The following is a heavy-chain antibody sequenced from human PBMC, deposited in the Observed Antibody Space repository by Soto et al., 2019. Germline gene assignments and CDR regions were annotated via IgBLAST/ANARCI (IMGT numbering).Heavy chain of an antibody. CDR1: GFSFSSFA. Sequence: EVHLLQSGGGLVQPGGSLRLSCAASGFSFSSFALSWVRQSPGKELEWVAAVSGRGGDTYYANSVKGRFTISRDNSQNTLFLQMNSLRAEDSAIYYCAKDPNYDFWSGFSAVYFDYWGQGTLVTVSS. CDR3: AKDPNYDFWSGFSAVYFDY. J-gene: IGHJ4*02. D-gene: IGHD3-3*01. CDR2: VSGRGGDT. V-gene: IGHV3-23*01.